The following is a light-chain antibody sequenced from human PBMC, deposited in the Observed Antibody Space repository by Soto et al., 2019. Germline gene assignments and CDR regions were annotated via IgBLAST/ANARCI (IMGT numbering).Light chain of an antibody. CDR2: EDD. CDR3: QSYDSSNHVV. V-gene: IGLV6-57*02. CDR1: SGSIASNY. J-gene: IGLJ2*01. Sequence: NFMLTQPHSVSGSPGKTITISCTGSSGSIASNYVQWYQQRPGSAPTTVIYEDDQRPSGVPDRFSASIDSSSNSASLIIYGLKTEDEADYYCQSYDSSNHVVFGGGTKLTVL.